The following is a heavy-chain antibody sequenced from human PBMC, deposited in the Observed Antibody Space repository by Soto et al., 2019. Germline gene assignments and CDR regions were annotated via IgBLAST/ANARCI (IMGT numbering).Heavy chain of an antibody. J-gene: IGHJ4*02. CDR1: GGSIHDYY. CDR3: ASVNRGAFDH. Sequence: QVQLQESGPGLVKPSQTLSLTCTVSGGSIHDYYWVWIRQPPGKGLEWIGSIFYTGSTDYNPSLKSRVTLSMATAKNQFSLNLSSVTAADTAVSYCASVNRGAFDHWGQGALVTVSS. CDR2: IFYTGST. V-gene: IGHV4-59*01.